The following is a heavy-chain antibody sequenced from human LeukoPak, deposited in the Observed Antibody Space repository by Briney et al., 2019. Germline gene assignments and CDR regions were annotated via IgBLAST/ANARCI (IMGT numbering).Heavy chain of an antibody. V-gene: IGHV3-7*03. Sequence: PGGSLRLSCAASGFIFTNYWMSWVRQAPGKGLEWVANIKEDGSEKYYVDSIKGRFTISRDNAKNSLYLQMNSLRVEDTALYYCAKVRPPGSYYHLAIDYWGQGTLVTVSS. CDR1: GFIFTNYW. J-gene: IGHJ4*02. CDR3: AKVRPPGSYYHLAIDY. CDR2: IKEDGSEK. D-gene: IGHD3-10*01.